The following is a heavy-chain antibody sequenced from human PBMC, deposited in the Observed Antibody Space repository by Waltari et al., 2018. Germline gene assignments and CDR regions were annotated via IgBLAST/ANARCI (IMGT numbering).Heavy chain of an antibody. CDR2: MSGNTYYK. J-gene: IGHJ4*02. V-gene: IGHV3-21*06. Sequence: EAQLVESGGGLVKPGGSLRLSCAASGFTFSTYSMTWVRQAPGKGLEWGSSMSGNTYYKFYADTVRGRFTISRDNARNSFYLQMNGLGAEDTAVYCCASLDTSGFYSRIFDHWGQGAVVTVSS. D-gene: IGHD3-3*01. CDR3: ASLDTSGFYSRIFDH. CDR1: GFTFSTYS.